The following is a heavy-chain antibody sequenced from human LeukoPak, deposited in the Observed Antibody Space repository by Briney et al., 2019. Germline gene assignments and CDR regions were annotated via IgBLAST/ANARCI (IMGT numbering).Heavy chain of an antibody. V-gene: IGHV3-20*04. D-gene: IGHD2-2*01. Sequence: PGGSLRLSCAASGFTFDDYGMSWVRQAPGKGLEWVSGINWNGGSTGYADSVKGRFIISRDNAKNSLYLQMNSLRAEDTALYYCARDKATVVVPAAIFSDYWGQGTLVTVSS. CDR3: ARDKATVVVPAAIFSDY. J-gene: IGHJ4*02. CDR2: INWNGGST. CDR1: GFTFDDYG.